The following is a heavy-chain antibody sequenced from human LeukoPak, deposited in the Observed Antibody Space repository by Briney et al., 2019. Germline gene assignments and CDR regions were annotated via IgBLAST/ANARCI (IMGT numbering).Heavy chain of an antibody. Sequence: SETLSLTCTVSGGSINYYYWMWIRQPPGKGLEWIGYIYYSGGTHYNPSLKSRVTMLVDTSKNQFSLKLSSVTAADTAVYYCARDSGYCSSTSCRKYNWFDPWGQGTLVTVSS. CDR2: IYYSGGT. J-gene: IGHJ5*02. V-gene: IGHV4-59*01. CDR3: ARDSGYCSSTSCRKYNWFDP. D-gene: IGHD2-2*01. CDR1: GGSINYYY.